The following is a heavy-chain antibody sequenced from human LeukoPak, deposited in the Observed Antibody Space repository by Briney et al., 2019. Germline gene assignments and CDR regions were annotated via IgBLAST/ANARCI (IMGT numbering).Heavy chain of an antibody. J-gene: IGHJ4*02. Sequence: GGSLRLSCAASGFTFISHWMHWVRQAPGKGLEYVSAISSNGGSTNYADLVKGRFTISRDNSKNTLYLQMSSLRAEDSAMFYCVKDVWNSYGRSYFDYWGQGTLVTVSS. D-gene: IGHD5-18*01. CDR3: VKDVWNSYGRSYFDY. CDR2: ISSNGGST. V-gene: IGHV3-64D*09. CDR1: GFTFISHW.